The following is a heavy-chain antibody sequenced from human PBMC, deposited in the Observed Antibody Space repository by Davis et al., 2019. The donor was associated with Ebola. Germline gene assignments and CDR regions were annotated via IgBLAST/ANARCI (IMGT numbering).Heavy chain of an antibody. J-gene: IGHJ1*01. Sequence: GESLNISCVASGFTFRDYSMNWVRQTPGKGLEWVSFISGGSHSIFYADSVKGRFTISRDNSQNSLYLQMTSLRDDDTAVYYCAREKFTIAASALQHWGQGTLVTVSS. CDR3: AREKFTIAASALQH. CDR1: GFTFRDYS. CDR2: ISGGSHSI. V-gene: IGHV3-48*02. D-gene: IGHD6-13*01.